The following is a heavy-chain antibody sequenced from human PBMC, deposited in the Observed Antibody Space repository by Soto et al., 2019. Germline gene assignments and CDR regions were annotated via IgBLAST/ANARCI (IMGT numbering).Heavy chain of an antibody. Sequence: QVQLQESGPGLVTPSQTLSLTCTVSGLSMRSGGYRWNWFRHHPGKALEWIGNIYYSGTPYYNPSLKSRLTISVDPSKNQFALELNSLTAADTAVYYCARGSVQYWSGYYILDYWGQGSLVTVSS. V-gene: IGHV4-31*03. J-gene: IGHJ4*02. CDR2: IYYSGTP. D-gene: IGHD3-3*01. CDR1: GLSMRSGGYR. CDR3: ARGSVQYWSGYYILDY.